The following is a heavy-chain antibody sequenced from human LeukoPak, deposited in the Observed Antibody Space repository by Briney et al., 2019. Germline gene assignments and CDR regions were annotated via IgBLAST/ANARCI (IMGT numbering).Heavy chain of an antibody. CDR3: ARTEIYGSGSPLFDY. J-gene: IGHJ4*02. CDR2: INSDGSST. D-gene: IGHD3-10*01. V-gene: IGHV3-74*01. CDR1: GFTFSSYW. Sequence: GGSLRLSCAASGFTFSSYWMHWVRQAPGKGLVWVSRINSDGSSTSYADSVKGRFTISRDNAKNTLYLQMNSLRAEDTAVYYCARTEIYGSGSPLFDYWGQGTLVTVSS.